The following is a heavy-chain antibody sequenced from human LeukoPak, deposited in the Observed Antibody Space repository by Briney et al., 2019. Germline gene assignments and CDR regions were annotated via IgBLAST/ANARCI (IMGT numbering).Heavy chain of an antibody. Sequence: SETPSLTCTVSGGSISSYYWSWIRQPPGKGLEWIGYIYYSGSTNYNPSLKSRVTISVDTSKNQFSLKLSSVTAADTAVYYCARDRGEFDYWGQGTLVTVSS. V-gene: IGHV4-59*01. CDR3: ARDRGEFDY. CDR2: IYYSGST. CDR1: GGSISSYY. J-gene: IGHJ4*02. D-gene: IGHD2-21*01.